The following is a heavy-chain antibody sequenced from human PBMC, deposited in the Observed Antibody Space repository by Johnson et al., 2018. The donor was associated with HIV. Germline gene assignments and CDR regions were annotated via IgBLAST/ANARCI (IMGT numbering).Heavy chain of an antibody. CDR1: GFTFSSYG. CDR3: AKDQLVGATYAAFDI. J-gene: IGHJ3*02. V-gene: IGHV3-30*18. Sequence: VQLVESGGGVVQPGRSLRLSCAASGFTFSSYGMNWVRQAPGKGLECVAVISYDGSDKYYADSVKGRFTISRDNSKNTLYLQMNSLRPEDTAVYYCAKDQLVGATYAAFDIWGQGTMVTVSS. D-gene: IGHD1-26*01. CDR2: ISYDGSDK.